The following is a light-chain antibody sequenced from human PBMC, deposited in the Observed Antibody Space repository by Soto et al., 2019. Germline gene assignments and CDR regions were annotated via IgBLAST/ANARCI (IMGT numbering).Light chain of an antibody. CDR3: QQDHNWPLT. V-gene: IGKV3-15*01. J-gene: IGKJ2*01. Sequence: EIAMPQSPATLSVSPGERATLSCRASQSISTELAWYPKIPGQPPRLLLYSASIRATGVPARVTCSGSGSEFTRTISGLQSEGFAIYYCQQDHNWPLTFGQGTRLEI. CDR2: SAS. CDR1: QSISTE.